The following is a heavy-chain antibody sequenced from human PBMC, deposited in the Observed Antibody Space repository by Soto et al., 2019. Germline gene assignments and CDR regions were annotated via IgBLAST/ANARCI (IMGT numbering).Heavy chain of an antibody. J-gene: IGHJ3*02. D-gene: IGHD2-15*01. CDR1: GYTFTSYD. CDR3: ARGARYCSGGGCYAFAI. Sequence: QVQLVQSGAEVKNPGASVKVSCKASGYTFTSYDINWVRQATGQALEGMAWVSPNSGNTGYAQKFQGRVTMTRNTSISTAYMELSSLRSEDTAVYYCARGARYCSGGGCYAFAIWGQGTMVTVSS. V-gene: IGHV1-8*01. CDR2: VSPNSGNT.